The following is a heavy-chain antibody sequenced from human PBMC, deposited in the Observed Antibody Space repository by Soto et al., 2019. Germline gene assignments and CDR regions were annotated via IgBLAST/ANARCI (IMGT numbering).Heavy chain of an antibody. D-gene: IGHD6-13*01. V-gene: IGHV1-18*01. CDR1: GYTFTSYG. Sequence: ASVKVSCKASGYTFTSYGISWVRQAPGQGLEWVGWISAYNGNTNYAQKLQGRVTMTTDTSTSTAYMELRSLRSDDTAVYYCARDIRIAAAGTSRYYYGMDVWGQGTTVTVSS. CDR3: ARDIRIAAAGTSRYYYGMDV. CDR2: ISAYNGNT. J-gene: IGHJ6*02.